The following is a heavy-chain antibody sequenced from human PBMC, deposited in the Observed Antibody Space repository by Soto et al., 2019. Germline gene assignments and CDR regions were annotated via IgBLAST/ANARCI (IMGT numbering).Heavy chain of an antibody. CDR3: VKVQMTRVTTVSKGYYYYGMDV. J-gene: IGHJ6*02. D-gene: IGHD4-4*01. Sequence: GGSLRLSCSASGFTFSSYAMHWVRQAPGKGLEYVSAISSNGGSTYYADSVKGRFTISRDNSKNTLYLQMSSLRAEDTAVYYCVKVQMTRVTTVSKGYYYYGMDVWGQGTTVTVSS. V-gene: IGHV3-64D*08. CDR1: GFTFSSYA. CDR2: ISSNGGST.